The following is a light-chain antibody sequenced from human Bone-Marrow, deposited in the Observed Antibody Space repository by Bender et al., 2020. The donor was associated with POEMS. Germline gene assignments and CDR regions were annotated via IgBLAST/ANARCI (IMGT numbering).Light chain of an antibody. CDR1: SSDVGSYNV. Sequence: QSALTQPASVSGSPGQSITISCTGTSSDVGSYNVVSWYQQHPGKAPKVMIYEGNKRPSGVSNRFSGSKSGNTASLTISGLQTEDEADYFCTSYTSNAPLVVFGGGTKLTVL. J-gene: IGLJ2*01. CDR3: TSYTSNAPLVV. V-gene: IGLV2-14*02. CDR2: EGN.